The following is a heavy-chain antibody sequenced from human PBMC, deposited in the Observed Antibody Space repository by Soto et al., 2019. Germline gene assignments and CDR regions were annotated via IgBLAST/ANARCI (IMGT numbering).Heavy chain of an antibody. Sequence: GSLRLSCAASGFTFSSYWMSWVRQAPGKGLEWVANIKQDGSEKYYVDSVKGRFTISRDNAKNSLYLQMNSLRAEDTAVYYCARDGLDIVVVVAAISSNYYYYMDVWGKGTTVTVSS. CDR3: ARDGLDIVVVVAAISSNYYYYMDV. J-gene: IGHJ6*03. D-gene: IGHD2-15*01. CDR2: IKQDGSEK. V-gene: IGHV3-7*01. CDR1: GFTFSSYW.